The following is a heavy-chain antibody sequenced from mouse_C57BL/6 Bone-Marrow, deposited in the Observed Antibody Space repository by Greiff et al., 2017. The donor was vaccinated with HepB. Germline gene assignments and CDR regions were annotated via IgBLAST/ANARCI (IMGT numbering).Heavy chain of an antibody. CDR2: FYPGSGSI. Sequence: VQRVESGAELVKPGASVKLSCKASGYTFTEYTIHWVKQRSGQGLEWIGWFYPGSGSIKYNEKFKDKATLTADKSSSTVYMELSRLTSEDSAVYFCARHEAYYSNPAWFAYWGQGTLVTVSA. J-gene: IGHJ3*01. V-gene: IGHV1-62-2*01. D-gene: IGHD2-5*01. CDR3: ARHEAYYSNPAWFAY. CDR1: GYTFTEYT.